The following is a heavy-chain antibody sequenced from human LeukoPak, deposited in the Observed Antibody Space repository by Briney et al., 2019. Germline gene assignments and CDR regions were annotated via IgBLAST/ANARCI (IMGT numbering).Heavy chain of an antibody. Sequence: PSETLSLTCTVSGGSISSYYWSWIRQPPGKGLEWIGYIYYSGSTKYNPSLKSRVTISVDTSKNQFSLKLSSVTAADTAVYYCARALGDRSTRHPYDYWGQGTLVTVSS. D-gene: IGHD2-2*01. CDR1: GGSISSYY. V-gene: IGHV4-59*01. CDR3: ARALGDRSTRHPYDY. J-gene: IGHJ4*02. CDR2: IYYSGST.